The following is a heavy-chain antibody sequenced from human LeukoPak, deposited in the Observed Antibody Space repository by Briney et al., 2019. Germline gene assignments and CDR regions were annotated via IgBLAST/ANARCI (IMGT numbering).Heavy chain of an antibody. J-gene: IGHJ5*02. CDR1: GFTFSSYS. Sequence: GGSLRLSCAASGFTFSSYSMNWVRQAPGKGLEWVSYISSSSSTIYYADSVKGRFTISRDNSKNTLYLQMNSLRAEDTAVYYCARDYGGYDPAGWFDPWGQGTLVTVSS. D-gene: IGHD5-12*01. CDR2: ISSSSSTI. CDR3: ARDYGGYDPAGWFDP. V-gene: IGHV3-48*01.